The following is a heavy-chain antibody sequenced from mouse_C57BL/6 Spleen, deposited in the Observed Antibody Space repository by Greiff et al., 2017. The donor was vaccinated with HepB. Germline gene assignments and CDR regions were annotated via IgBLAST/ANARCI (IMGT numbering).Heavy chain of an antibody. CDR3: TTGTTVVAYYYAMDY. D-gene: IGHD1-1*01. V-gene: IGHV14-4*01. CDR1: GFNIKDDY. J-gene: IGHJ4*01. CDR2: IDPENGDT. Sequence: EVQLQQSGAELVRPGASVKLSCTASGFNIKDDYMHWVKQRPEQGLEWIGWIDPENGDTEYASKFQGKATITADTSSNTAYLQLSSLTSEETAVYYCTTGTTVVAYYYAMDYWGQGTSVTVSS.